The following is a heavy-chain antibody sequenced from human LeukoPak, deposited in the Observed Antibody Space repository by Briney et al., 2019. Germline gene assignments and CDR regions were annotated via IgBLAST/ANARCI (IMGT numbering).Heavy chain of an antibody. CDR2: INHSGST. D-gene: IGHD5-24*01. J-gene: IGHJ4*02. CDR1: GGSFSGYY. V-gene: IGHV4-34*01. CDR3: ALRDGYTANDY. Sequence: SETLSLTCAVYGGSFSGYYWSWIRQPPGKGLEWIGEINHSGSTNYNPSLKSRVTISVDTSKNQFSLKLSSVTAADTAVYYCALRDGYTANDYWGQGTLVTLSS.